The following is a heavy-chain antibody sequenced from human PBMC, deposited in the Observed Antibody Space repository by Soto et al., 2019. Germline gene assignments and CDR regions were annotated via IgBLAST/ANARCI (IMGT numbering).Heavy chain of an antibody. D-gene: IGHD5-12*01. V-gene: IGHV4-59*01. Sequence: QVQLQESGPGLVKPSETLSLTCIVSGGSISSDYWGWIRQPPGKGLEWIGYIFYAGAINYNPSLQSRVTISIDASEKQFSLNLTSVTAADTAFYYCAKYTGYESLFYFVSWGRGLQVTVSS. CDR3: AKYTGYESLFYFVS. J-gene: IGHJ4*01. CDR2: IFYAGAI. CDR1: GGSISSDY.